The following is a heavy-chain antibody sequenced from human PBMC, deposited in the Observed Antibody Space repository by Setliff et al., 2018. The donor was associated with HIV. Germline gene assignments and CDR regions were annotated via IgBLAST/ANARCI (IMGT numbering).Heavy chain of an antibody. D-gene: IGHD2-15*01. V-gene: IGHV1-69*10. J-gene: IGHJ4*02. CDR3: ATQTVAVGAPGYFDS. Sequence: SVKVSCKASGGTFSSSALSWVRQARGQGPEWLGGIIPVFGMTDYAQNFQGRLTITADTSTSTAYMELLSLRSEDTAIYYCATQTVAVGAPGYFDSWGQGTLVTSPQ. CDR2: IIPVFGMT. CDR1: GGTFSSSA.